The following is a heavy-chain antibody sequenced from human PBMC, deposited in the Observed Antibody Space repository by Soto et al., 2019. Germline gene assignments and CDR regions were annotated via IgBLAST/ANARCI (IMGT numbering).Heavy chain of an antibody. Sequence: GGSRTLACAASGFTCYGYSMHWVRQAPGKGLEWVSGISWNSGSIGYADSVKGRFTISRDNAKNSLYLQMNSLRAEDTALYYCAKDPYYDILTGSEFAGNYFDYWGQGTLVTVSS. CDR2: ISWNSGSI. J-gene: IGHJ4*02. CDR1: GFTCYGYS. D-gene: IGHD3-9*01. V-gene: IGHV3-9*01. CDR3: AKDPYYDILTGSEFAGNYFDY.